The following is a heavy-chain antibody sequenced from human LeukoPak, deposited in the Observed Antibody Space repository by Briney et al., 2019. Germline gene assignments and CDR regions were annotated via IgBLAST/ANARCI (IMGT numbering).Heavy chain of an antibody. V-gene: IGHV4-30-4*01. CDR2: IYYSGST. D-gene: IGHD1-26*01. CDR3: ARRPEWELRSNDYYYYYGMDV. J-gene: IGHJ6*02. Sequence: SETLSLTCTVSGGSISSGDYCWSWIRQPPGKGLEWIGYIYYSGSTYYNPSLKSRVTISVDTSKNQFSLKLSSVTAADTAVYYCARRPEWELRSNDYYYYYGMDVWGQGTTVTVSS. CDR1: GGSISSGDYC.